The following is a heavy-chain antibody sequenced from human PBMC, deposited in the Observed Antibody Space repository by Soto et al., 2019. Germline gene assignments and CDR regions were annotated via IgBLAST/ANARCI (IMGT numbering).Heavy chain of an antibody. Sequence: QVHLVQSGAEVKKPGSSVKVSCKYSGGTFRTESINWVRQAPGQGPEWMGGRLPFFGAADYAPRFQGRVTMTADGATAAADLELLSLTSQDTAASFCARGHDYVGNSDAFHVCSHGTIVTASS. V-gene: IGHV1-69*13. CDR1: GGTFRTES. J-gene: IGHJ3*01. D-gene: IGHD3-16*01. CDR2: RLPFFGAA. CDR3: ARGHDYVGNSDAFHV.